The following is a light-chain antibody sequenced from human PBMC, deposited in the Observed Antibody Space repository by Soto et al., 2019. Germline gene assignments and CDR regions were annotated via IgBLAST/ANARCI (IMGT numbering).Light chain of an antibody. V-gene: IGKV3-20*01. Sequence: EIVLTQSPGTLSLSPGDTAALSCRASQSVSNNYLAWYQQKPGQAPMLLIYGASSRATGIPDRFSGSASGTDFTLTISRLEPEDFAVYYCQQYGSSPRTFGQGTKVEIK. J-gene: IGKJ1*01. CDR2: GAS. CDR1: QSVSNNY. CDR3: QQYGSSPRT.